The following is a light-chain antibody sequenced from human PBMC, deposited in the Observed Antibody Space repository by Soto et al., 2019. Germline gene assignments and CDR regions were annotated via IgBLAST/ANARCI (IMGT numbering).Light chain of an antibody. Sequence: EIVLTQSPGTLSLSPGERATLSCRASQSVSSSYLAWYQQKPGQAPRLLIYGASSRATDIPDRFSGSGSGTDFTLTISRLEPEDFAVYYCQQHGSSPRTFGQGTKLEIK. CDR3: QQHGSSPRT. J-gene: IGKJ2*01. CDR2: GAS. V-gene: IGKV3-20*01. CDR1: QSVSSSY.